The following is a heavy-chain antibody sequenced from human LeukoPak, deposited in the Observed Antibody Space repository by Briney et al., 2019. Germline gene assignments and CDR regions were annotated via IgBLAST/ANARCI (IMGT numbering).Heavy chain of an antibody. CDR2: IYTSGST. Sequence: SETLSLTCTVSGGSISSYYWSWIRQPAGKGLEWIGRIYTSGSTNYNPSLKSRVTMSVDTSENQFSLKLSSVTAADTAVYYCARGTSFGELLSDWGQGTLVTVSS. CDR1: GGSISSYY. D-gene: IGHD3-10*01. CDR3: ARGTSFGELLSD. V-gene: IGHV4-4*07. J-gene: IGHJ4*02.